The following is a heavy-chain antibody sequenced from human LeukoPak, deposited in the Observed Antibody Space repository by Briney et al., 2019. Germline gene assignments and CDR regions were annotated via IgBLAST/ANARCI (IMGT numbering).Heavy chain of an antibody. CDR3: ARLKAGYSSGWYFDY. CDR2: IYHSGST. J-gene: IGHJ4*02. Sequence: SETLSLTCAVSGYSISSGYYWGWIRQPPGKGLEWIGSIYHSGSTYYNPSLKSRVTISVDTSKNQFSLKLSSVTAADTAVYYCARLKAGYSSGWYFDYWGQRTLVTVSS. V-gene: IGHV4-38-2*01. CDR1: GYSISSGYY. D-gene: IGHD6-19*01.